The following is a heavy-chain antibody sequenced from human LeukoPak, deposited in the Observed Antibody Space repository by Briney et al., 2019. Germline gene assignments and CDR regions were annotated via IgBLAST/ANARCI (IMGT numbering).Heavy chain of an antibody. D-gene: IGHD1-1*01. CDR1: GFLFSTYR. J-gene: IGHJ4*02. V-gene: IGHV3-7*04. CDR2: IKLDGSEK. CDR3: ARGLWYSRY. Sequence: GGSLRLSCAASGFLFSTYRMTWVRQAPGKGLEWVANIKLDGSEKYYVDSVRGRFTISRDNAKNSLYLQMNSRRAEDTAVYYCARGLWYSRYWGQGALVTVSS.